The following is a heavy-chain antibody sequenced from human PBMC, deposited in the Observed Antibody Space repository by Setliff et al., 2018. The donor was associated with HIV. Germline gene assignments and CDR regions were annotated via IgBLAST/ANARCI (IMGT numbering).Heavy chain of an antibody. CDR2: IYTSGDT. J-gene: IGHJ1*01. CDR3: ARGGFTGVTTHFQH. Sequence: SETLSLTCSVSSGSMTGHYWTWVRQPPGKGLEWIGYIYTSGDTNYNPSLKSRVTISADMSRNQFSLKLSSVTAADTAVYYCARGGFTGVTTHFQHWGRGTLVTVSS. D-gene: IGHD4-17*01. CDR1: SGSMTGHY. V-gene: IGHV4-4*08.